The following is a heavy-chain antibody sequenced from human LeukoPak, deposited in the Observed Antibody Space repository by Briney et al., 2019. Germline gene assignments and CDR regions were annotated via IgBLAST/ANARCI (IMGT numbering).Heavy chain of an antibody. Sequence: PGGSLRLSCAAFGFTFSSYGMHWVRQAPGKGLEWVAVIWYDGSNEYYADSVKGRFTISRDNSKNTLYLQMNSLRAEDTAVYYCARGYDAFDIWGQGTMVTVSS. CDR2: IWYDGSNE. CDR1: GFTFSSYG. V-gene: IGHV3-33*01. CDR3: ARGYDAFDI. J-gene: IGHJ3*02.